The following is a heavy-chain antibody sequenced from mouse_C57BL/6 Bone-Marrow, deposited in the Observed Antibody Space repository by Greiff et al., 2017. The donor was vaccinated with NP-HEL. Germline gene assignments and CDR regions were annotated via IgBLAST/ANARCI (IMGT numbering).Heavy chain of an antibody. J-gene: IGHJ1*03. CDR1: GYTFTDYY. V-gene: IGHV1-19*01. D-gene: IGHD2-4*01. CDR2: INPYNGGT. Sequence: EVQLQQSGPVLVKPGASVKMSCKASGYTFTDYYMNWVKQSHGKSLEWIGVINPYNGGTSYNQKFKGKATLTVDKSSSTAYMELNSLTTEDSAVYYCARHYDDDGEGFYWYVDVWGTGTTVTVSS. CDR3: ARHYDDDGEGFYWYVDV.